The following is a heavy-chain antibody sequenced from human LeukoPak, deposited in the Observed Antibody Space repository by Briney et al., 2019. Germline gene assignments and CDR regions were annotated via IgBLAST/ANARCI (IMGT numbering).Heavy chain of an antibody. V-gene: IGHV4-59*01. CDR1: GGSISSYN. D-gene: IGHD5-12*01. CDR3: ARIVDSGYDYDPHFDY. Sequence: SETLSLTCTVSGGSISSYNCSWIRQPPGKGLEWIGYIYYSGSTNYNPSLKSRVTISVDTSKNQFSLKLSSVTAADTAVYYCARIVDSGYDYDPHFDYWGQGTLVTVSS. CDR2: IYYSGST. J-gene: IGHJ4*02.